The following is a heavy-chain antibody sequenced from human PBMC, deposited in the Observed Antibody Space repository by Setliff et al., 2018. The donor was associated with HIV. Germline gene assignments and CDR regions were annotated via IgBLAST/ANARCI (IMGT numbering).Heavy chain of an antibody. Sequence: PGESLKISCKGSGYTFSNFWISWVRQMPGKGLEWMGRLDPRDSYTDYSPSFQGHVTISGDKSSSTAYLQWSSLKASGTATYYCARLLRRPHDFFYMDVWGKGTTVTVS. CDR2: LDPRDSYT. CDR3: ARLLRRPHDFFYMDV. V-gene: IGHV5-10-1*01. CDR1: GYTFSNFW. J-gene: IGHJ6*03. D-gene: IGHD2-15*01.